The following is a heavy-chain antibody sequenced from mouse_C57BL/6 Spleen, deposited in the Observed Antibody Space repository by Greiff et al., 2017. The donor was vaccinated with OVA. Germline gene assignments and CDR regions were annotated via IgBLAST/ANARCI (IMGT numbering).Heavy chain of an antibody. J-gene: IGHJ2*01. Sequence: VQLQQSGPELVKPGASVKISCKASGYAFSSSWMNWVKQRPGKGLEWIGRIYPGDGGTNYNGKFKGKATLTADKSSSTAYMQLSSLTSEDSAVYCGAREGYGGSYGFYFGYWGQGTTLTVSS. D-gene: IGHD1-1*01. CDR2: IYPGDGGT. V-gene: IGHV1-82*01. CDR3: AREGYGGSYGFYFGY. CDR1: GYAFSSSW.